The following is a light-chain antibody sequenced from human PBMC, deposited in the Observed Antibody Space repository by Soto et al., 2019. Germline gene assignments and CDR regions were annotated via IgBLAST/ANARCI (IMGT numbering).Light chain of an antibody. CDR1: QSVDSN. CDR3: QQYNNWWT. Sequence: EILMTQSPATLSVSPGERATLSCRASQSVDSNLAWYQQKPGQAPRLLIYGASTRATGISARFSGSGSGTEFTLTISSLQSVYFGVYQSQQYNNWWTFRHGTKLDIK. J-gene: IGKJ1*01. V-gene: IGKV3-15*01. CDR2: GAS.